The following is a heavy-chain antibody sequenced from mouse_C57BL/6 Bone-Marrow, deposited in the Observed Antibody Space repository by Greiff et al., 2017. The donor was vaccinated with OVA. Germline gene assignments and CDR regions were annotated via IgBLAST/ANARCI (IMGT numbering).Heavy chain of an antibody. CDR3: ARALGYSYFDY. J-gene: IGHJ2*01. V-gene: IGHV5-16*01. CDR2: INYDGSST. CDR1: GFTFSDYY. D-gene: IGHD3-3*01. Sequence: EVKLVESEGGLVQPGSSMKLSCTASGFTFSDYYMAWVRQVPEKGLEWVANINYDGSSTYYLDSLKSRFIISRDNAKNILYLQMSSLKSEDTATYYCARALGYSYFDYWGQGTTLTVSS.